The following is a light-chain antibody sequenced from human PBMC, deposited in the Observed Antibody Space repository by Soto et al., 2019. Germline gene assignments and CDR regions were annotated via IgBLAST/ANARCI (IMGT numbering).Light chain of an antibody. J-gene: IGKJ1*01. CDR3: QQYNSFWT. Sequence: IQMTQSPSSLSASTGDRVTITCRASQGISSYLAWYQQKPGKAPKLLIYDASNLESGVPSRFSGSGSGTEFTLTISSLQPVDFATYYCQQYNSFWTFGQGTKVDIK. CDR1: QGISSY. CDR2: DAS. V-gene: IGKV1-8*01.